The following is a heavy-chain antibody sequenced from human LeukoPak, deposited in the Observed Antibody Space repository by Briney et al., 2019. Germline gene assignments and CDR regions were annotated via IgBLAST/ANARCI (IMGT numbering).Heavy chain of an antibody. CDR1: GFTFSDYY. J-gene: IGHJ4*02. CDR3: EREPTVVTELDY. D-gene: IGHD4-23*01. CDR2: ISNSSSYT. V-gene: IGHV3-11*05. Sequence: GGSLRLSCAASGFTFSDYYMSWVRQAPRKGLEWVSYISNSSSYTNYADSVKGRFTISRDNAKNSLYLQMNSLRAEDTAVYDCEREPTVVTELDYWGQGTLVTVSS.